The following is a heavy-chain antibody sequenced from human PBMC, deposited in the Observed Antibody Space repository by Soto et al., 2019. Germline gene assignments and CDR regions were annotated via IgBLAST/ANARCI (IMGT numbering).Heavy chain of an antibody. D-gene: IGHD2-2*01. V-gene: IGHV1-18*01. CDR1: GYTFTSYG. Sequence: GASVKVSCKASGYTFTSYGISWVRQAPGQGLEWMGWISAYNGNTNYAQKLQGRVTMTTDTSTSTAYMELRSLRSDDTAVYYCARDIVVVPAAPPPSSWFDPWGQGTMVTVSS. J-gene: IGHJ5*01. CDR3: ARDIVVVPAAPPPSSWFDP. CDR2: ISAYNGNT.